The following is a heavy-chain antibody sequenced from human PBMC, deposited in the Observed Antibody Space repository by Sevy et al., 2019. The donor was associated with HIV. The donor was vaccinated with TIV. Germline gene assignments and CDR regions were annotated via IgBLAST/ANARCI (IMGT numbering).Heavy chain of an antibody. J-gene: IGHJ1*01. CDR3: ARGESYYDSSGLSGSFQH. CDR1: GYTFTSYD. Sequence: ASVTVSCKASGYTFTSYDINWVRQATGQGLEWMGWMNPNSGNTGYAQKFQGRVTMTRNTSISTAYMELSSLRSEDTAVYYCARGESYYDSSGLSGSFQHWGQGTLVTVSS. D-gene: IGHD3-22*01. CDR2: MNPNSGNT. V-gene: IGHV1-8*01.